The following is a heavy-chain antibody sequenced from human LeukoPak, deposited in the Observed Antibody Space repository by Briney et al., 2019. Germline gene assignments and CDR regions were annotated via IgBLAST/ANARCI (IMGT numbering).Heavy chain of an antibody. CDR1: GFTFSGYT. D-gene: IGHD2-2*01. CDR2: ISNISTYI. V-gene: IGHV3-21*01. Sequence: GGSLRLSCAASGFTFSGYTMTWVRQAPGKGLEWVSSISNISTYIYYADSVKGRFTISRDNVQNSLYLQMNSLRAEDTAVYYCARCVCSPTSCFYFDHWGQGTLVVVSS. CDR3: ARCVCSPTSCFYFDH. J-gene: IGHJ4*02.